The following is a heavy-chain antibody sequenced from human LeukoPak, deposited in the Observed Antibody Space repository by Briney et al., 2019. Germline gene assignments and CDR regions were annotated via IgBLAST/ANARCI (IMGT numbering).Heavy chain of an antibody. D-gene: IGHD3-9*01. CDR2: INAGNGNT. CDR3: ARDRGDILTGYYSYYFDY. CDR1: GYTFTSYG. Sequence: ASVKVSCKASGYTFTSYGVSWVRQAPGQGLEWMGWINAGNGNTKYSQEFQGRVTITRDTSASTAYMELSSLRSEDMAVYYCARDRGDILTGYYSYYFDYWGQGTLVTVSS. V-gene: IGHV1-3*03. J-gene: IGHJ4*02.